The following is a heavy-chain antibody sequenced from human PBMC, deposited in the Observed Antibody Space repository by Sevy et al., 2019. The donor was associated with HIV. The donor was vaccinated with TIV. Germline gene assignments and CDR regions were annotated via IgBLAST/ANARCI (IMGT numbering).Heavy chain of an antibody. CDR1: GFTFSSYT. Sequence: GGSLRLSCAASGFTFSSYTMNWVRQAPGKGLEWVSSIISSSNSIYYADSVKGRFTISRDNAKNSLYLQMNSLRAEDMAVYYCARANLDSSGSYDAFDIWGQGTMVTVSS. CDR2: IISSSNSI. V-gene: IGHV3-21*01. D-gene: IGHD3-22*01. J-gene: IGHJ3*02. CDR3: ARANLDSSGSYDAFDI.